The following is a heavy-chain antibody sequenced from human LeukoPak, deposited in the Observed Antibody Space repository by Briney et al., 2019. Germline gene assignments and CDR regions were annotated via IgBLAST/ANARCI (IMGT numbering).Heavy chain of an antibody. D-gene: IGHD4-17*01. J-gene: IGHJ4*02. V-gene: IGHV3-30*18. CDR2: ISYDGSNK. CDR1: GSTLSSYG. Sequence: GRSLRLSCAASGSTLSSYGMHWVRQAPGKGLEWVAVISYDGSNKYYADSVKGRFTISRDNSKNTLYLQMNSLRAEDTAVYYCAKDGRDYGDYVDYWGQGTLVTVSS. CDR3: AKDGRDYGDYVDY.